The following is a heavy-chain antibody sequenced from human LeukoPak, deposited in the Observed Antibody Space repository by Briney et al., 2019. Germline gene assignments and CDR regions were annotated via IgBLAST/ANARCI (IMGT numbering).Heavy chain of an antibody. Sequence: SETLSLTCAVSGGSISSGGYSCSWIRQPPGKGLEWIGYIYHSGSTYYNPSLKSRVTISVDRSKNQFSLKLSSVTAADTAVYYCARVKIVVVPAAKYWYFDLWGRGTLVTVSS. D-gene: IGHD2-2*01. CDR1: GGSISSGGYS. CDR3: ARVKIVVVPAAKYWYFDL. V-gene: IGHV4-30-2*01. CDR2: IYHSGST. J-gene: IGHJ2*01.